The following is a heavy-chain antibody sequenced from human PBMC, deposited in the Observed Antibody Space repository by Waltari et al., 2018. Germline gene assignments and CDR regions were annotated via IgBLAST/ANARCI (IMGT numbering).Heavy chain of an antibody. CDR1: GGSISSGSYY. J-gene: IGHJ4*02. CDR3: ARGDNYYDSSGYYSPFDY. CDR2: IYTSGST. D-gene: IGHD3-22*01. V-gene: IGHV4-61*02. Sequence: QVQLQESGPGLVKPSQTLSLTCTVSGGSISSGSYYLSWIRQPAGKGLEWIGRIYTSGSTNYNPALKSRVTISVDTSKNQFSLKLSSVTAADTAVYYCARGDNYYDSSGYYSPFDYWGQGTLVTVSS.